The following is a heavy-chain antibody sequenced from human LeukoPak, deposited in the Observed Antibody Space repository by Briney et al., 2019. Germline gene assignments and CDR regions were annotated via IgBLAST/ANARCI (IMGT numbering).Heavy chain of an antibody. CDR3: ARLLWFGELSYFDY. CDR1: GDSISSYF. CDR2: VCYNGTT. J-gene: IGHJ4*02. D-gene: IGHD3-10*01. V-gene: IGHV4-59*08. Sequence: SETLSLTCSVSGDSISSYFWAWIRQPPGKGLEWIGYVCYNGTTNYNPSLKSRVTISVDTSKNQFSLKLSSVTAADTAVYYCARLLWFGELSYFDYWGQGTLVTVSS.